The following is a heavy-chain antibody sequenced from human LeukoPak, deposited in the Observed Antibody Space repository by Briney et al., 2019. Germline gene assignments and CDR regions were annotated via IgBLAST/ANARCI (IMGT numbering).Heavy chain of an antibody. J-gene: IGHJ2*01. Sequence: SETLSLTCTVSGGSISSYYWSWIRQSPGKGLEWIGYIYYSGTTNYIPSLKSRVTMSVDTSKNQFSLKLTSVTAADTAVYYCAKQYGVPYWYFDLWGRGTLVTVSS. D-gene: IGHD4-17*01. V-gene: IGHV4-59*08. CDR1: GGSISSYY. CDR2: IYYSGTT. CDR3: AKQYGVPYWYFDL.